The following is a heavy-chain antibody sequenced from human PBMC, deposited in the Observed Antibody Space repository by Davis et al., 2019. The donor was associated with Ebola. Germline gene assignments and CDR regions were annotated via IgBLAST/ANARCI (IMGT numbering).Heavy chain of an antibody. V-gene: IGHV3-23*01. CDR2: ISGRGGST. CDR3: AKSAAPFDY. Sequence: PGGSLRPSCAASGLTFSSYAMSWVRQAPGKGLEWVSAISGRGGSTYYADSVKGRFTISRDNAKNTLYLQMNSLRAEDTSVYYCAKSAAPFDYWGQGTLVTVSS. CDR1: GLTFSSYA. J-gene: IGHJ4*02. D-gene: IGHD6-25*01.